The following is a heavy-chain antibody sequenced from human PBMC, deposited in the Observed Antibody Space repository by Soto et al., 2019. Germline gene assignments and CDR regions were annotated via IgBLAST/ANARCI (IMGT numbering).Heavy chain of an antibody. J-gene: IGHJ4*02. D-gene: IGHD3-22*01. V-gene: IGHV3-64D*06. CDR2: ISSNGGST. CDR3: VKDRYYDSSDYYGVQDDF. CDR1: GYIFRAYG. Sequence: EAQLVESGGDLVQPGGSLRLSCSASGYIFRAYGMQWVRQAPGKGLEYVSGISSNGGSTDYADSVKGRFTISRDNSKNTLYLQMSSLRVEDTAVYYCVKDRYYDSSDYYGVQDDFWGQGTLVTVSS.